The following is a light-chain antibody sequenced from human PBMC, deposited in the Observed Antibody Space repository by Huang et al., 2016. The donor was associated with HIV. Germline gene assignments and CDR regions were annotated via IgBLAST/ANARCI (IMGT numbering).Light chain of an antibody. CDR3: QQYNNWPPA. Sequence: EVVMTQSPVTLSVSPGERATLSCRASRSLSSTLAWYQQKRGQAPRLLIYGTSTRATGIPARFSGTGSGTEFTLTISSLQSEDFAVYYCQQYNNWPPAFGQGTKVEIK. J-gene: IGKJ1*01. CDR1: RSLSST. CDR2: GTS. V-gene: IGKV3-15*01.